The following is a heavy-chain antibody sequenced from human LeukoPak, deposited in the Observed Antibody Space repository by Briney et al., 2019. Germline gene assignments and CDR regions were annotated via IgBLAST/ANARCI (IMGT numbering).Heavy chain of an antibody. CDR3: ARDGFSSSWYGRALDY. D-gene: IGHD6-13*01. V-gene: IGHV3-33*01. J-gene: IGHJ4*02. Sequence: GGSLRLSCAASGFSSYGMHWVRQAPGKGLERVAVIWYDESNKYYAGSVKGRFTISRDNSRNTLYLQMNSLRAEDTAVYYCARDGFSSSWYGRALDYWGQGTLVTVSS. CDR1: GFSSYG. CDR2: IWYDESNK.